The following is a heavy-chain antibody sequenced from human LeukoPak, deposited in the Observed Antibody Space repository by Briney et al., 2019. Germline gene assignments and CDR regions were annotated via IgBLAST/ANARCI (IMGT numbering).Heavy chain of an antibody. V-gene: IGHV3-33*01. J-gene: IGHJ4*02. Sequence: GGSPRLSCVASGFIFSSYGMHWVRQAPGKGLEWVAVIWYDGTNKYYGDSVKGRFTISRDNSKNTLYLQINRLRVEDTAVYYCARDKIYDFWSGHNFYYWGQGTLVTVSS. CDR1: GFIFSSYG. D-gene: IGHD3-3*01. CDR2: IWYDGTNK. CDR3: ARDKIYDFWSGHNFYY.